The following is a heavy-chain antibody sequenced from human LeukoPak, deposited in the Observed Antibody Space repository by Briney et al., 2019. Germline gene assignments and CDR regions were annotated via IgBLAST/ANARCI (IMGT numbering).Heavy chain of an antibody. V-gene: IGHV4-59*01. J-gene: IGHJ5*02. CDR3: ARDTAITMVRGNWFDP. CDR1: GGSISSYY. D-gene: IGHD3-10*01. Sequence: SETLSLTCTVSGGSISSYYWSWIRQPPGKGLEWIGYIYYSGSTNYNPSLKSRVTISVDTSKNQFSLKLSSVTAADTAVYYCARDTAITMVRGNWFDPWGQGTLVTVSS. CDR2: IYYSGST.